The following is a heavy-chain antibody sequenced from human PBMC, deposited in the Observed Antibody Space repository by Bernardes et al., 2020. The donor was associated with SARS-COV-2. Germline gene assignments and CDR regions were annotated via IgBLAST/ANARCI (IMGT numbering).Heavy chain of an antibody. D-gene: IGHD3-3*01. Sequence: SETLSLTCTVSGGSISSYYWSWIRQPPGKGLEWIGYIYYSGSTNYNPSLKSRVTISVDTSKNQFSLKLSSVTAADTAVYYCARHTGLWSGYFMYNWFDPWGQGTLVTVSS. J-gene: IGHJ5*02. CDR2: IYYSGST. V-gene: IGHV4-59*08. CDR1: GGSISSYY. CDR3: ARHTGLWSGYFMYNWFDP.